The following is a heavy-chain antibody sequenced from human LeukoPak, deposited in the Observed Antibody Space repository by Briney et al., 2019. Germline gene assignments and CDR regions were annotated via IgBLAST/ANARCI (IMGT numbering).Heavy chain of an antibody. CDR2: ISYDGSNK. Sequence: PGRSLRLSCAASGFTFSSYAMHWVRQAPGKGLEWVAVISYDGSNKYYADSVKGRFTISRDNSKSALYLQMNSLRAEDTAVYYCAKGGRSSWHNDCWGQGSLVTVSS. CDR3: AKGGRSSWHNDC. V-gene: IGHV3-30-3*01. J-gene: IGHJ4*02. CDR1: GFTFSSYA. D-gene: IGHD6-13*01.